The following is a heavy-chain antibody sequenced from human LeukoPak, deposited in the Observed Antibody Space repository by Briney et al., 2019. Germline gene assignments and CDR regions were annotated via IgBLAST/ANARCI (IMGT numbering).Heavy chain of an antibody. Sequence: PGRSLRLSCAASGFTFSSYGMHWVRQAPGKGLEWVAVISYDGSNKYYADSVKGRFTISRDNSKNTLYLQMNSLRAEDTAVYYCAKENYGVDYGDGGCYGMDVWGQGTTVTVSS. CDR2: ISYDGSNK. V-gene: IGHV3-30*18. CDR1: GFTFSSYG. D-gene: IGHD4-17*01. J-gene: IGHJ6*02. CDR3: AKENYGVDYGDGGCYGMDV.